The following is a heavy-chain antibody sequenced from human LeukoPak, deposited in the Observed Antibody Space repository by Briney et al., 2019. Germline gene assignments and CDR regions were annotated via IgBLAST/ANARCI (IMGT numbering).Heavy chain of an antibody. CDR3: AKDWFATTDY. CDR1: GFPFSVSW. J-gene: IGHJ4*02. Sequence: GGSLRLSCAASGFPFSVSWMHWFRQVPGKGLMWVSRITTDETTTYADSVRGRFSISRDNAKNTVYLQMNSLRVEDSAVYYCAKDWFATTDYWGQGILVTVSS. V-gene: IGHV3-74*01. D-gene: IGHD1/OR15-1a*01. CDR2: ITTDETT.